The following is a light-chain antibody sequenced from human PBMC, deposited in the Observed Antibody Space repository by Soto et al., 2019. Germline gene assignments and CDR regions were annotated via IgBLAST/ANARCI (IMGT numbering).Light chain of an antibody. V-gene: IGKV1-17*01. J-gene: IGKJ1*01. Sequence: DIQMTQSPSSLSASVGDRVTITCRASQGIGNDLGWYQQKPGKAPKRLIYLTYSLQTGVPSRFSGSGSWTEFSLTISSLQPEDSATYFCLQHNSYPRTFGQGTKVEIK. CDR3: LQHNSYPRT. CDR1: QGIGND. CDR2: LTY.